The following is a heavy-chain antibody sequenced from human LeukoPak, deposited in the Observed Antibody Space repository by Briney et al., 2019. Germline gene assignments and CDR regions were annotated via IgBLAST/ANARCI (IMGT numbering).Heavy chain of an antibody. V-gene: IGHV3-7*01. D-gene: IGHD3-22*01. CDR1: GFTFSSYW. CDR2: IKQDGSEK. J-gene: IGHJ3*02. Sequence: GGSLRLSCAASGFTFSSYWMSWVRQAPGKGLEWVAKIKQDGSEKYYVDSVKGRFTISRDNAKNSLYLQMNSLRAEDTAVYYCAGYVSSGRRDAFDIWGQGTMVTVSS. CDR3: AGYVSSGRRDAFDI.